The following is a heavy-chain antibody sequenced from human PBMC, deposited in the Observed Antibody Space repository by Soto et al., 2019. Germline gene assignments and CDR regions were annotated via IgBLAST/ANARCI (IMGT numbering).Heavy chain of an antibody. CDR3: ASNSYGYIFYDS. J-gene: IGHJ4*02. V-gene: IGHV4-30-4*01. CDR1: GGSISSGDNY. CDR2: IYYSGST. Sequence: QVQLQESGPGLVKPSQTLSPTCTVSGGSISSGDNYWSWIRQPPGKGLEWIGYIYYSGSTYYNPSLKSRVTISVDTSKNQFSLKLNSVTAADTAVYYCASNSYGYIFYDSWGQGTLVTVSS. D-gene: IGHD5-18*01.